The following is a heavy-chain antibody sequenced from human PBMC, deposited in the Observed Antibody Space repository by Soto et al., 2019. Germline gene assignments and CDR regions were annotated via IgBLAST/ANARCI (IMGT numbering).Heavy chain of an antibody. V-gene: IGHV3-23*01. D-gene: IGHD3-22*01. Sequence: GGSLRLSCAASGFTFSSYAMSWVRQAPGKGLEWVSAISGSGGSTYYADSAKGRFTISRDNSKNTLYLQMNSLRAEDTAVYYCAKDWGTYYYDSSGYPRGDYFDYWGQGTLVTVSS. CDR3: AKDWGTYYYDSSGYPRGDYFDY. J-gene: IGHJ4*02. CDR1: GFTFSSYA. CDR2: ISGSGGST.